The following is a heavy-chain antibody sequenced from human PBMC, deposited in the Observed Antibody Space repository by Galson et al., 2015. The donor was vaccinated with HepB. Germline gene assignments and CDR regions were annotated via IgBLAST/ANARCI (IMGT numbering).Heavy chain of an antibody. V-gene: IGHV3-48*02. CDR2: ISGSGHTT. CDR3: ARDQGQYYYPAASDY. D-gene: IGHD3-10*01. CDR1: GFTFTTFG. J-gene: IGHJ4*02. Sequence: SLRLSCAASGFTFTTFGMNWVRQAPGKGLEWVSYISGSGHTTYYADSVKGRFTISRDNAKNSLYLQVNSLRDEDTAIYYCARDQGQYYYPAASDYWGQGTLVTVSS.